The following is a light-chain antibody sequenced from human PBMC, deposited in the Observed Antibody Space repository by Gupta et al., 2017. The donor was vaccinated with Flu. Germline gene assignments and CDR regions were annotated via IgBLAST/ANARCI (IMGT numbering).Light chain of an antibody. V-gene: IGKV3-15*01. CDR3: QQYKDWPRT. CDR2: AAS. Sequence: ILMTQSPDTLSVSPGDRATISCRASQSINNKLAWYQQKPGQTPRLVIYAASTRATGMPLRFSGSGSGTEFTLTISSLQSADFAVYYCQQYKDWPRTFGQGTTVEMK. CDR1: QSINNK. J-gene: IGKJ1*01.